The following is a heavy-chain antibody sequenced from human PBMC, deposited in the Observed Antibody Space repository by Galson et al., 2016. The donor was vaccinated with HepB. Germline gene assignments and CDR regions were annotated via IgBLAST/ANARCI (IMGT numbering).Heavy chain of an antibody. Sequence: SVKVSCKASGYTFSNYYIHWVRQAPGQGFEWMGMINPSGGTTRYAQKFQGRVTMTRGTSTSTVYMELSSLRSEDTAVYYCARDWGRNGHTTDYWGQGTLVTVSS. CDR3: ARDWGRNGHTTDY. CDR1: GYTFSNYY. J-gene: IGHJ4*02. D-gene: IGHD5-24*01. CDR2: INPSGGTT. V-gene: IGHV1-46*01.